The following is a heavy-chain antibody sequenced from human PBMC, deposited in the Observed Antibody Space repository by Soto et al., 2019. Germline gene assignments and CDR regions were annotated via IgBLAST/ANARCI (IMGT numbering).Heavy chain of an antibody. Sequence: ASVKVSFKASGYTFTGYYMYWVRQAPGQGLEWMGWINPTSGGTKYAQKFQGRVTMTRDTSITTAYMELSSLRFDDTAVYYCARGQLERRPYYYGMDVWGQGTTVTVSS. CDR1: GYTFTGYY. J-gene: IGHJ6*02. D-gene: IGHD1-1*01. CDR3: ARGQLERRPYYYGMDV. CDR2: INPTSGGT. V-gene: IGHV1-2*02.